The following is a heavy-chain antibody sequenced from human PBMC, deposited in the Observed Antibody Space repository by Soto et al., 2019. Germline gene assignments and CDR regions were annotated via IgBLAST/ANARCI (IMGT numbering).Heavy chain of an antibody. Sequence: QVQLVESGGGVVQPGRSLRLSCAASGFTFSSYGMHWVRQAPGKGLEWVAVISYDGSNKYYADSVKGRFTISRDNSKNTLYLQMNSLRAEDTAVYYCAKDTAMARTDYGMDVWGQGTTVTVSS. CDR2: ISYDGSNK. D-gene: IGHD5-18*01. CDR3: AKDTAMARTDYGMDV. J-gene: IGHJ6*02. CDR1: GFTFSSYG. V-gene: IGHV3-30*18.